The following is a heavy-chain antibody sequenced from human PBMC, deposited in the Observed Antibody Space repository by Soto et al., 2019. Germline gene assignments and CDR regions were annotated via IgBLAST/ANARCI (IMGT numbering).Heavy chain of an antibody. V-gene: IGHV4-38-2*01. D-gene: IGHD6-13*01. CDR2: VHYSGST. Sequence: SSETLSLTCALSGYSISIGYYCGCIRQPPGKGLEWIGSVHYSGSTYYNPSLKSRVTISIDTSKNQISLKLTSVTAADTAVYYCARVDNIVAVKWFDPWGQGTLVTVSS. J-gene: IGHJ5*02. CDR3: ARVDNIVAVKWFDP. CDR1: GYSISIGYY.